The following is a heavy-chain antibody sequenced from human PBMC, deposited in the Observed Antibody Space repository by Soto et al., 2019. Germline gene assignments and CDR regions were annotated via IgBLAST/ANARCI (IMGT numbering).Heavy chain of an antibody. CDR1: GFPFSAYA. D-gene: IGHD3-10*01. J-gene: IGHJ5*02. CDR2: IGGSGTTI. CDR3: ETSVRPLSWFDP. Sequence: PGGSLRLSCVASGFPFSAYAMNWVRQTPGKGLEWVCGIGGSGTTIYCADSVKGRFTISRDNFGNTMYLQMNSVRVEDTAVYYWETSVRPLSWFDPWRQGIRVTVSS. V-gene: IGHV3-23*01.